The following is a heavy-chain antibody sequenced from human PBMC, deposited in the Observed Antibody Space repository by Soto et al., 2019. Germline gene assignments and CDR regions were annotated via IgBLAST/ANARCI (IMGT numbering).Heavy chain of an antibody. CDR2: INPAGTIT. CDR1: GFTFSSYW. V-gene: IGHV3-74*01. Sequence: HPGGSLRLSCAASGFTFSSYWMHWVRQAPGKGLVWVSRINPAGTITNYADSVEGRFTISRDNADSALFLQMNSLSAEDTAIYYCTSDTFGLRDTWGQGTLVTVSS. J-gene: IGHJ5*02. CDR3: TSDTFGLRDT. D-gene: IGHD3-16*01.